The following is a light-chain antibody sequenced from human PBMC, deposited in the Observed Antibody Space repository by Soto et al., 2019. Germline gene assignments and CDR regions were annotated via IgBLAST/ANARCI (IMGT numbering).Light chain of an antibody. CDR3: CSYAGSSTYV. CDR1: SSDVGSYNL. CDR2: EVS. Sequence: LTQPASVSGSPGRSITISCTGTSSDVGSYNLVSWYQQHPGKAPKLMIYEVSKRPSGVSNRFSGSKSGNTASLTISGLQAEDEADYYCCSYAGSSTYVFGTGTKVTVL. V-gene: IGLV2-23*02. J-gene: IGLJ1*01.